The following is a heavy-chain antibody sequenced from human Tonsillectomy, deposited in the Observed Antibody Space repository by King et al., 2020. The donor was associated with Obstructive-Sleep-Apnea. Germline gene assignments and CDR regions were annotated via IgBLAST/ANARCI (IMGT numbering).Heavy chain of an antibody. CDR2: ISYDGSNK. CDR3: ARSKVGGSNWYFDL. Sequence: VQLVESGGGVVQPGRSLRLSCAASEFTFSSYAMHWVRQAPGKGLEWGAVISYDGSNKYYADSVKGRFTISRDNSKNTLYLQMNTLRAEDTAMFYCARSKVGGSNWYFDLWGRGTLVTVSS. J-gene: IGHJ2*01. V-gene: IGHV3-30-3*01. D-gene: IGHD1-26*01. CDR1: EFTFSSYA.